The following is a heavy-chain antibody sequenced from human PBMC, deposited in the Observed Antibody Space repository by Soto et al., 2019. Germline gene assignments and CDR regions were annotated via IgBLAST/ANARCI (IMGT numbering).Heavy chain of an antibody. CDR1: GYTFTSYG. Sequence: QVQLVQSGAEVKKPGASVKVSCKASGYTFTSYGITWVRQAPGQGLEWMGWISAYNGNTNYAQKLQGRVTMTTYTSKSPDYKELRSLRSDDTAEYYGVRSNSRPLHCDYWGKGTLV. V-gene: IGHV1-18*01. CDR3: VRSNSRPLHCDY. CDR2: ISAYNGNT. J-gene: IGHJ4*02. D-gene: IGHD2-21*02.